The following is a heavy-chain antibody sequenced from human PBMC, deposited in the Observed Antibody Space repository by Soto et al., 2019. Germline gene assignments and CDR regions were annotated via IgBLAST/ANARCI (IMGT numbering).Heavy chain of an antibody. CDR3: ARGRRHQLIPTRIRYKIDY. CDR1: VGSFSGYY. V-gene: IGHV4-34*01. D-gene: IGHD2-2*01. Sequence: SETLSLTCAVYVGSFSGYYWSWIRQPPGKGLEWIGEINHSGSTNYNPSLKSRVTISVDMSKNQFSLKLSSVTAADTAVYYCARGRRHQLIPTRIRYKIDYRGQGKLVTVS. J-gene: IGHJ4*02. CDR2: INHSGST.